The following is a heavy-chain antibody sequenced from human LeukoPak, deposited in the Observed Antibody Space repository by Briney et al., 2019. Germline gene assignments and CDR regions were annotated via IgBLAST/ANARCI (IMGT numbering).Heavy chain of an antibody. CDR1: GFTFSSYA. CDR3: ARGKGGRNYYGSGSRFDY. CDR2: ISYDGSNK. J-gene: IGHJ4*02. D-gene: IGHD3-10*01. Sequence: GGSLRLSCAASGFTFSSYAMHWVRQAPGKGLEWVAVISYDGSNKYYADSVKGRFTISRDNSKNTLYLQMNSLRAEDTAVYYCARGKGGRNYYGSGSRFDYWGQGTLVTVSS. V-gene: IGHV3-30-3*01.